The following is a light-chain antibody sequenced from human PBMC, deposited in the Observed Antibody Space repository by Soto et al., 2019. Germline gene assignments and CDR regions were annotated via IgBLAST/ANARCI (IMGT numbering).Light chain of an antibody. V-gene: IGLV2-18*02. CDR1: SSDVGSYNR. Sequence: QSALTQPPSVSGSPGQSVTISCTGTSSDVGSYNRVSWYQQPPGTAPKLMICQVSNRPSGVPDRFSGSKSGNTASLTISGLQAEDEADYYYSSHTSSGTWVFGGGTKLTVL. CDR2: QVS. CDR3: SSHTSSGTWV. J-gene: IGLJ3*02.